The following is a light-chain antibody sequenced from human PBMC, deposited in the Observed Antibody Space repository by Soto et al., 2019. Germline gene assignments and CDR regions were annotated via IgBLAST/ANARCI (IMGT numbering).Light chain of an antibody. V-gene: IGKV3-15*01. J-gene: IGKJ4*01. CDR1: QSVSSN. Sequence: EIVMTQSPATLSVSPGERATLSCRASQSVSSNLAWYQQKPGQAPRLLIYGASTRATGIPARFSGSGSGTEFTLTISSLQSEHFAVYYCQQYNNSPPLTFGGGTKVEIK. CDR3: QQYNNSPPLT. CDR2: GAS.